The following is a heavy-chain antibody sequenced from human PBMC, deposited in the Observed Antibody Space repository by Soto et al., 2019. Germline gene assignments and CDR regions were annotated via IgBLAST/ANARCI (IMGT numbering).Heavy chain of an antibody. Sequence: GGSLRLSCAASGFTFSSYSMNWVRQAPGKGLEWVSSISSSSSYIYYAESVKGRFTISRDNDKNSLYLQMNSLRAEDTAVYYCARDRIGWSGSKYYFDYWGQGTMVTVSS. CDR2: ISSSSSYI. V-gene: IGHV3-21*01. CDR1: GFTFSSYS. CDR3: ARDRIGWSGSKYYFDY. J-gene: IGHJ4*02. D-gene: IGHD3-3*01.